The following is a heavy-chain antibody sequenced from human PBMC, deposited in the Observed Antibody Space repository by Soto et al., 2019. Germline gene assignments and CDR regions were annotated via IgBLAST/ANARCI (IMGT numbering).Heavy chain of an antibody. CDR3: AHAYSFHPLEWFDP. J-gene: IGHJ5*02. V-gene: IGHV2-5*02. CDR2: IYWDDDK. D-gene: IGHD2-15*01. Sequence: QITLKESGPTLVKPTQTLTLTCTFSGFSLSTSGVGVGWIRQPPGKALEWLALIYWDDDKRYSPSLKSRLTIPKDPSKNQVVLTMTNMDPVDTATYYCAHAYSFHPLEWFDPWGQGTLVTVSS. CDR1: GFSLSTSGVG.